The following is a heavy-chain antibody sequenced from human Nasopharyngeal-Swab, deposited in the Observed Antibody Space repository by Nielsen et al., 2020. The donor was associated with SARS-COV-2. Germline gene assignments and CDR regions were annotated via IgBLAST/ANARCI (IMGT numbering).Heavy chain of an antibody. D-gene: IGHD6-19*01. CDR3: ARDLSSGWYSGSGWYFDL. Sequence: ASVKVSCKASGYTFTSYGISWVRQAPGQGLEWMGWISAYNGNTNYAQKLQGRVTMTRDTSISTAYMELSRLRSDDTAVYYCARDLSSGWYSGSGWYFDLWGRGTLVTVSS. CDR2: ISAYNGNT. CDR1: GYTFTSYG. J-gene: IGHJ2*01. V-gene: IGHV1-18*01.